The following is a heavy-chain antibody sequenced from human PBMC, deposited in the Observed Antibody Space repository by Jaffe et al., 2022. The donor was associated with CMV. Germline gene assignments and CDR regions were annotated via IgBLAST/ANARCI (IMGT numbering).Heavy chain of an antibody. D-gene: IGHD6-13*01. CDR1: GGSFSGYY. Sequence: QVQLQQWGAGLLKPSETLSLTCAVYGGSFSGYYWSWIRQPPGKGLEWIGEINHSGSTNYNPSLKSRVTISVDTSKNQFSLKLSSVTAADTAVYYCASPSYSSRRGYYYYGMDVWGQGTTVTVSS. J-gene: IGHJ6*02. CDR2: INHSGST. V-gene: IGHV4-34*01. CDR3: ASPSYSSRRGYYYYGMDV.